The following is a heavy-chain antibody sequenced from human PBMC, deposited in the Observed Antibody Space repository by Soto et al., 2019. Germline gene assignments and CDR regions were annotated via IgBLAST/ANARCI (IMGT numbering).Heavy chain of an antibody. CDR3: AKDGAATPLNLRYNKHDY. CDR1: GFTFSTYA. J-gene: IGHJ4*02. D-gene: IGHD2-15*01. Sequence: GGSLRLSCAASGFTFSTYAMSWVRQAPGKGLEWVSAISGSGASTYYADSVKGRFTISRDNSKDTLYLQMNSLRAEDTAVYYCAKDGAATPLNLRYNKHDYWGQGTLVTVS. V-gene: IGHV3-23*01. CDR2: ISGSGAST.